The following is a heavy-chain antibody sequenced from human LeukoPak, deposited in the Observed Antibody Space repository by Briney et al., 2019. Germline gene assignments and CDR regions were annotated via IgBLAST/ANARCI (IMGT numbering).Heavy chain of an antibody. Sequence: GGSLRLSCAASGLTFSSYGMHWVRQAPGKGLEWVAVIWYDGSNKYYADSVKGRFTISRDNSKNTLYLQMNSLRAEDTAVYYCARDHGYCSSTCCYDYYYYGMDVWGQGTTVTVSS. CDR1: GLTFSSYG. CDR2: IWYDGSNK. J-gene: IGHJ6*02. V-gene: IGHV3-33*01. CDR3: ARDHGYCSSTCCYDYYYYGMDV. D-gene: IGHD2-2*03.